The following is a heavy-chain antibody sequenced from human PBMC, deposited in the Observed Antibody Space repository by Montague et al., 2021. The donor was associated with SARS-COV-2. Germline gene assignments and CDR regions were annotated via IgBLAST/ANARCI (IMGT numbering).Heavy chain of an antibody. CDR1: GGLFSSSNYD. J-gene: IGHJ6*02. CDR3: ARVVRQQLLRLSGMDV. D-gene: IGHD6-13*01. Sequence: SETLSLTCTVSGGLFSSSNYDWVRICPPPGQGLDWIVSLYYSAXTXYSXXXKXRVSISVDTSKSQFSLKLISVTAADAAVYYCARVVRQQLLRLSGMDVWGPGTTVTVSS. V-gene: IGHV4-39*07. CDR2: LYYSAXT.